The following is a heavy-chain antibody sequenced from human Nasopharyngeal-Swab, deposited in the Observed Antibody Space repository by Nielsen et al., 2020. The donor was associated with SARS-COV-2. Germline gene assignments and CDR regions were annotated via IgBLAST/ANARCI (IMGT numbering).Heavy chain of an antibody. Sequence: SQTLSLTCTVSGGSISSYYWSWIRQLPGKGLEWIGCIYYSGSTNYNPSLKSRVTISVDTSKNQFSLKLSSVTAADTAVYYCARDSGTRQYYDFWRGYDAYAFDIWGQGTMVTVSS. CDR3: ARDSGTRQYYDFWRGYDAYAFDI. CDR1: GGSISSYY. CDR2: IYYSGST. D-gene: IGHD3-3*01. J-gene: IGHJ3*02. V-gene: IGHV4-59*01.